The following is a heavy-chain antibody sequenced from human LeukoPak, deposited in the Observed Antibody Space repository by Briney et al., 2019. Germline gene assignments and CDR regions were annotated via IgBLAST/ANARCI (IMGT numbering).Heavy chain of an antibody. CDR1: GFTFSSYS. J-gene: IGHJ4*02. Sequence: GGSLRLSCAASGFTFSSYSMNWVRQAPGKGLEWVSSISSSSSYIYYADSVKGRFTISRDNAKNSLYLQMNSLRAEDTAVYYCASYCSSTSCYTGGYWGQGTLVTVSS. D-gene: IGHD2-2*02. V-gene: IGHV3-21*01. CDR3: ASYCSSTSCYTGGY. CDR2: ISSSSSYI.